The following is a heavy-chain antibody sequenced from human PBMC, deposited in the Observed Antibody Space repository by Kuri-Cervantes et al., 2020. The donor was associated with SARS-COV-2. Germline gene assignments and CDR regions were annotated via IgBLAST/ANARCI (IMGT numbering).Heavy chain of an antibody. V-gene: IGHV3-30*18. CDR2: ISYDGSNK. CDR1: GFTFSSYG. CDR3: AKDKDSSGWYADFDY. Sequence: GGSLRLSCAASGFTFSSYGMHWVRQAPGKGLEWVAVISYDGSNKYYADSVKGRFTISRDNSKNTLYLQMNSLRVEDTAVYYCAKDKDSSGWYADFDYWGQGTLVTVSS. J-gene: IGHJ4*02. D-gene: IGHD6-19*01.